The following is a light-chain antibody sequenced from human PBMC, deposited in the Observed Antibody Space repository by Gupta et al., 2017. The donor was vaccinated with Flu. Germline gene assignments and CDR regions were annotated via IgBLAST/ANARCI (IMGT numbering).Light chain of an antibody. J-gene: IGLJ3*02. V-gene: IGLV3-25*03. CDR1: TLPKQY. CDR2: KDT. CDR3: QSADSSGTSLV. Sequence: YELTQPPSVSVSPGQTARITCSGDTLPKQYAFWYLQKPGQAPVLVIYKDTERPSGIPERFSGSSSGTTVTLTISGVQAEDEADYYCQSADSSGTSLVFAGGTKLTVL.